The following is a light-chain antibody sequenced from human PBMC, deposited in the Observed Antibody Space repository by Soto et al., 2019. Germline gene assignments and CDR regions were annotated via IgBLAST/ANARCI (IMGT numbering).Light chain of an antibody. Sequence: AIHMTQSPASLSASVGDTVTIICRAGQGIRVDLDWYQQKPGKAPKLLISAASTLQSGVPSRFSGSGSGTHFTLTINGLQPEDFATYFCLQDHGYPWTFGQGTKVDIK. CDR1: QGIRVD. J-gene: IGKJ1*01. CDR2: AAS. CDR3: LQDHGYPWT. V-gene: IGKV1-6*02.